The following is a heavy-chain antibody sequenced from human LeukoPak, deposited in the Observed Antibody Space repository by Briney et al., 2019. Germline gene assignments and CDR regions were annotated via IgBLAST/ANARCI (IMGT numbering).Heavy chain of an antibody. Sequence: GASVKVSCKASGYTFTSYVMHWVRQAPGQRLEWMGWINTGNGNTTYSQTFQGRVTITRDTSASTAYMELSSLRSEDTAVYYCARDRTDYYGSGSYHHDAFDIWGQGTMVTVSS. CDR2: INTGNGNT. V-gene: IGHV1-3*04. J-gene: IGHJ3*02. D-gene: IGHD3-10*01. CDR1: GYTFTSYV. CDR3: ARDRTDYYGSGSYHHDAFDI.